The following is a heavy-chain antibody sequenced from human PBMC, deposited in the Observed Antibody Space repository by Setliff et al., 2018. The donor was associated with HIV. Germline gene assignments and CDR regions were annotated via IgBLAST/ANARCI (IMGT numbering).Heavy chain of an antibody. D-gene: IGHD3-10*01. CDR3: AREKGNTPAAYYLDY. CDR1: GCTFNTYS. J-gene: IGHJ4*02. V-gene: IGHV3-30*04. CDR2: ISDDGGQT. Sequence: GSLRLSCAASGCTFNTYSIHWVRQAPGKGLEWVAVISDDGGQTYYAGSVEGRFTIFRDNSKNTMYLQMNSLRGEDTAVYYCAREKGNTPAAYYLDYWGQGTLVTVSS.